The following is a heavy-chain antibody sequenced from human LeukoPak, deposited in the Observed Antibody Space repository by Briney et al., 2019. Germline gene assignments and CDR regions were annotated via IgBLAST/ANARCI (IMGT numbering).Heavy chain of an antibody. J-gene: IGHJ3*02. D-gene: IGHD2-2*03. CDR2: IYHSGST. CDR1: GYSISSGYY. Sequence: SETLSLTCAVSGYSISSGYYWGWIRQPPGKGLEWIGSIYHSGSTYYNPSLKSRVTISVDTSKNQFSLKLSSVTAADTAVYYCARLGVDIVVVPAAILPSIWGQRTMVTVSS. V-gene: IGHV4-38-2*01. CDR3: ARLGVDIVVVPAAILPSI.